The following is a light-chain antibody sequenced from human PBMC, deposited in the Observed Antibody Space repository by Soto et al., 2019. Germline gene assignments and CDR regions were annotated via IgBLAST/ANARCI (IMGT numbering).Light chain of an antibody. J-gene: IGKJ1*01. Sequence: DILMAHSPDSLAVSLGERATINCKSSQSVLSSSNNKNDLAWYQQKPGQPPKLLIYWASTRESGVPDRFSGSGSGTDFTLTISSLQSEDFAVYYCQQYNKWPRTFGQGTKV. CDR1: QSVLSSSNNKND. CDR3: QQYNKWPRT. V-gene: IGKV4-1*01. CDR2: WAS.